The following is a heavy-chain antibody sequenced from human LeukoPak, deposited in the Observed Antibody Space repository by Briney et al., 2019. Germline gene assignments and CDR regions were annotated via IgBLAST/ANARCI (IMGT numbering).Heavy chain of an antibody. J-gene: IGHJ4*02. CDR3: ARVDANWGVVDY. CDR1: GGSISTYY. CDR2: FHYSGTT. V-gene: IGHV4-59*01. Sequence: PSETLSLTCTVSGGSISTYYWSWIRQPPGKGLEWIGYFHYSGTTNYNPSLKSRVTISVDTSKNQFSLKLSSVTAADTAVYYCARVDANWGVVDYWGRGTLVTVSS. D-gene: IGHD7-27*01.